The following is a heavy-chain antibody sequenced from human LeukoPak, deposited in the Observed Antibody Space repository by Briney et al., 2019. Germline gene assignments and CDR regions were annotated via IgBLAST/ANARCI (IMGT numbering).Heavy chain of an antibody. CDR3: ARAFNRPVYDSSGYYPLDI. J-gene: IGHJ3*02. CDR1: GYTFTSYY. V-gene: IGHV1-46*01. CDR2: INPSGGST. Sequence: ASVKVSCKASGYTFTSYYMHWVRQAPGQGLEWMGIINPSGGSTSYAQKFQGRVTMTRDTSTSTVYMELSSLRSEDTAVSYCARAFNRPVYDSSGYYPLDIWGQGTMVTVSS. D-gene: IGHD3-22*01.